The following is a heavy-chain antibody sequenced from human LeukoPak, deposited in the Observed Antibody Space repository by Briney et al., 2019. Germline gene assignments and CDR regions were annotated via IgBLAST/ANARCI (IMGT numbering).Heavy chain of an antibody. CDR1: RGTFSSYA. Sequence: SVKVSCKTSRGTFSSYALIWVRQAPGQGLEWMGGIIPTFGTAAYAQKFQGRITMSRDTSTSTVYMELSSLRSEDTAFYYCATDHSMANTAWWFDPWGQGTLVTVSS. J-gene: IGHJ5*02. D-gene: IGHD5-24*01. V-gene: IGHV1-69*05. CDR2: IIPTFGTA. CDR3: ATDHSMANTAWWFDP.